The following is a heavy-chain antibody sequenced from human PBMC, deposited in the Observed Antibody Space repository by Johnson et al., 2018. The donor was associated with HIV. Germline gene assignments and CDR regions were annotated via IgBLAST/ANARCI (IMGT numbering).Heavy chain of an antibody. J-gene: IGHJ3*02. Sequence: EVQLVESGGGLVQPGGSLRLSCAASGFTVSSNYINWVRQAPGKGLEWVSLIYPGGTTFYADSVKGRFTISRDNAKNSLDLQMNSLRAEDTAVYYCVRPHAFDIWGQGTMVTVSS. CDR2: IYPGGTT. CDR1: GFTVSSNY. V-gene: IGHV3-66*04. CDR3: VRPHAFDI.